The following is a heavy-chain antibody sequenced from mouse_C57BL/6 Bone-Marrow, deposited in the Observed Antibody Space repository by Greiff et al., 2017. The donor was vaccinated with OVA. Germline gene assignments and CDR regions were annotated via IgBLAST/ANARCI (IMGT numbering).Heavy chain of an antibody. D-gene: IGHD1-1*01. V-gene: IGHV1-15*01. J-gene: IGHJ3*01. Sequence: VQLQQSGAELVRPGASVTLSCKASGYTFTDYEMHWVKQTPVHGLEWIGAIDPETGGTAYNQKFKGKAILTADKSSSTAYMELRSLTSEDSAVYYCTRSYGSSYGCAYWGQGTLVTVSA. CDR2: IDPETGGT. CDR1: GYTFTDYE. CDR3: TRSYGSSYGCAY.